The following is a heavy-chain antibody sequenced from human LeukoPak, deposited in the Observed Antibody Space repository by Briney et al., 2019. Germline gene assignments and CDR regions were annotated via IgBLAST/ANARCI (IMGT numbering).Heavy chain of an antibody. V-gene: IGHV1-18*01. J-gene: IGHJ4*02. CDR2: ISAYNGNT. Sequence: VASVKVSCKASGYTFTSYGISWVRQAPGQGLEWMGWISAYNGNTNYAQKLQGRVTMTTDTSTSTAYMELRSLRSDDTAVYYCARDSATVVSGYWGRRTLVTVSS. CDR3: ARDSATVVSGY. D-gene: IGHD4-23*01. CDR1: GYTFTSYG.